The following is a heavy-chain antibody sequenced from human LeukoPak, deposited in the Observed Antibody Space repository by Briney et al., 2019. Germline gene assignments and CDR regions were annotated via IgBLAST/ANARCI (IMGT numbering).Heavy chain of an antibody. CDR1: GFTVSSNY. CDR3: AANGGSGSYYHGMDV. V-gene: IGHV3-53*01. D-gene: IGHD3-10*01. CDR2: IYSGGST. Sequence: PGGSLRLSCAASGFTVSSNYMGWVRQAPGKGLGWVSVIYSGGSTYYADSVKGRFTISRDNSKNTLYLQMNSLRAEDTAVYYCAANGGSGSYYHGMDVWGQGTTVTVSS. J-gene: IGHJ6*02.